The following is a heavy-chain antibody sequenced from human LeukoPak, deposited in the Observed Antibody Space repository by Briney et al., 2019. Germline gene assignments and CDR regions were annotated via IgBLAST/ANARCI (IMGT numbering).Heavy chain of an antibody. Sequence: ASVKVSCKASGYTFTSYGISWVRQAPGQGLEWMGWISAYNGNTNYAQKLQGRVTMTTDTSTSTAYMELRSLRSDDTAVYHCARERAYSSILPFDYWGQGTLVTVSS. V-gene: IGHV1-18*01. J-gene: IGHJ4*02. CDR1: GYTFTSYG. D-gene: IGHD6-13*01. CDR2: ISAYNGNT. CDR3: ARERAYSSILPFDY.